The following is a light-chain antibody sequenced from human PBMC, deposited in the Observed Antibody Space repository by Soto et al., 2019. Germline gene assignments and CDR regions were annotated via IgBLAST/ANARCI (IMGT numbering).Light chain of an antibody. Sequence: DIQMTQSPSTLSASVGDRVTITCRASQSIINWLGWYQQKPGKAPKLLIYKASSLESGVPSRFSGSGSRTDFTLTITSLQPEDIGTYYCQQTDTLPSTFGQGTRLEIK. CDR1: QSIINW. CDR2: KAS. V-gene: IGKV1-5*03. CDR3: QQTDTLPST. J-gene: IGKJ5*01.